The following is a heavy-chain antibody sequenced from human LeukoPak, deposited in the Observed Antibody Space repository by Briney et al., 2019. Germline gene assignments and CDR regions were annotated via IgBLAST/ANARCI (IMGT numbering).Heavy chain of an antibody. CDR3: AKAGWYDYYYGMDV. J-gene: IGHJ6*02. V-gene: IGHV3-23*01. Sequence: GGSLRFSCAASGFTFSSYAMSWVRQAPGKGLEWVSAISGSGGSTYYADSVKGRFTISRDNSKNTLYLQMNSLRAEDTAVYYCAKAGWYDYYYGMDVWGQGTTVTVSS. CDR2: ISGSGGST. D-gene: IGHD6-19*01. CDR1: GFTFSSYA.